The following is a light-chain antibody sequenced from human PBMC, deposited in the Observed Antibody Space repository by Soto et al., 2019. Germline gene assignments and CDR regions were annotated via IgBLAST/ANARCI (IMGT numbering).Light chain of an antibody. CDR3: QNYKSAPPRT. CDR1: QDITNF. Sequence: DIQMTQSPSSLSASVGDRVSITCRASQDITNFLACYQQKPGRAPKLLIYAASSLQSGVPSRFSGSGSGTDFTLTISSLQPEDVATYYCQNYKSAPPRTFGGGTKVEIK. V-gene: IGKV1-27*01. J-gene: IGKJ4*01. CDR2: AAS.